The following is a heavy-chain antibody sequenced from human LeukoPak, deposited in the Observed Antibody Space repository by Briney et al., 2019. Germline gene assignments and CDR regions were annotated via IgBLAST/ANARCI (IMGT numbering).Heavy chain of an antibody. CDR2: ISHHGSNE. CDR1: GFTFSTYP. Sequence: PGGCLRLSCEASGFTFSTYPMHWVRQAPDKGLEWVAMISHHGSNEYYADSVKGRFTISRDNSKNTVYLQMNNPRVEDTAIYYCARVHDTTGYYHYFDSWGQGTLVTVSS. CDR3: ARVHDTTGYYHYFDS. D-gene: IGHD3-9*01. V-gene: IGHV3-30*14. J-gene: IGHJ4*02.